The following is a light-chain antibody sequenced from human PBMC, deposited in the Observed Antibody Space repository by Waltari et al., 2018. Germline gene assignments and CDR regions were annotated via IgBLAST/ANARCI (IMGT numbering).Light chain of an antibody. CDR2: GTS. V-gene: IGKV3-20*01. J-gene: IGKJ1*01. Sequence: EIGLTQSPGTMSLSPGDRATLSCRASHSVNSAYLAWYQQKRGQAPRLLMYGTSPRATGISERFSGSGSGTDFILTISRLEPEDFAIYYCHQYHNSPQTFGQGTKVEI. CDR1: HSVNSAY. CDR3: HQYHNSPQT.